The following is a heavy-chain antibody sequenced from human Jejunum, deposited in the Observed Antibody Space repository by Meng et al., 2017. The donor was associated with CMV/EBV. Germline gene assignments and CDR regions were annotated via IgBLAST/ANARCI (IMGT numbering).Heavy chain of an antibody. J-gene: IGHJ2*01. CDR1: VASISTHY. Sequence: LNERAPGRAKPSATLPSPCTVSVASISTHYWSWIRQPAGRGLEWIGRSGNGGDTYYNPSLNSRVTVSIDTSKNQFSLTLTSVTAADTAVYYCARDSQGRDPWYFDLWGPGTLVTVSS. CDR3: ARDSQGRDPWYFDL. CDR2: SGNGGDT. V-gene: IGHV4-4*07.